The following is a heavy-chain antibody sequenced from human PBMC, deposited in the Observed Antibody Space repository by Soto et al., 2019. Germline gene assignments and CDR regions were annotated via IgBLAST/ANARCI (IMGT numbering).Heavy chain of an antibody. D-gene: IGHD3-22*01. Sequence: SETLSLTCAVSGASVTSDDYYWSWIRQPPGKGLEGIGYIYHSGSTYYNPSLKSRVSISIDTSQNQFSLKLTSLTAADTAVYYCARDPIFHYASSGYGGSYFDYWGQGSQVTVSS. J-gene: IGHJ4*02. V-gene: IGHV4-30-4*01. CDR2: IYHSGST. CDR1: GASVTSDDYY. CDR3: ARDPIFHYASSGYGGSYFDY.